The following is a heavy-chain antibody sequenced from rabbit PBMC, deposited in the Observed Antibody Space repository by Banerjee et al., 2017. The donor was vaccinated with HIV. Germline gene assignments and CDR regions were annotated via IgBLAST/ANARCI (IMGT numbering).Heavy chain of an antibody. V-gene: IGHV1S45*01. Sequence: QEQLEESGGGLVKPEGSLTLTCKASGFDFSSYGVSWVRQAPGKGLEWIGCIYTGSSASISYASWAKGRFTISKTSSTTVTLQMTSLTAADTATYFCARDLAGVIGWNFDLWGPGTLVTVS. CDR2: IYTGSSASI. J-gene: IGHJ4*01. CDR3: ARDLAGVIGWNFDL. D-gene: IGHD4-1*01. CDR1: GFDFSSYG.